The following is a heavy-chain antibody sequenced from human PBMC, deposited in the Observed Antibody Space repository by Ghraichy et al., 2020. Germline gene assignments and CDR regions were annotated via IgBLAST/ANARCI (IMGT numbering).Heavy chain of an antibody. CDR2: IYYSGST. CDR1: GGSISTYY. Sequence: SETLSLTCTVSGGSISTYYWSWIRQPPGKGLEWIGYIYYSGSTNYNPSLKSRVTISVDTSKNQFSLKLSSVTAADTAVYYCARLRIAGDLDYWGQGTLVTVSS. J-gene: IGHJ4*02. D-gene: IGHD6-13*01. CDR3: ARLRIAGDLDY. V-gene: IGHV4-59*01.